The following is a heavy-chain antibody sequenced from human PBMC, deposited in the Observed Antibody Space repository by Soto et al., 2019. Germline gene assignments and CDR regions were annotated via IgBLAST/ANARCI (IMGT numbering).Heavy chain of an antibody. D-gene: IGHD2-2*01. CDR1: GDSISSDNW. J-gene: IGHJ6*02. V-gene: IGHV4-4*02. Sequence: QVQLQESGPGLVKPSGTLSLTCAVSGDSISSDNWWSWARQPPGKGLEGIGEIYPSGRTNYNPSLKSRVTISLDESKNQFSLKLSSVAAGVTAVYYCERDCSGSTSCSYYGMDVWGQGTKVAV. CDR3: ERDCSGSTSCSYYGMDV. CDR2: IYPSGRT.